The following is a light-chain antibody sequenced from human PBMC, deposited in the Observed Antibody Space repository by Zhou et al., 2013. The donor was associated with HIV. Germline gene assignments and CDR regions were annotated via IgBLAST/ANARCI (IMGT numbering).Light chain of an antibody. CDR3: QQYSTYWT. CDR1: QSISSW. J-gene: IGKJ1*01. V-gene: IGKV1-5*03. Sequence: DIQMTQSPSTLSASVGDRVTITCRASQSISSWLAWYQQKPGKAPKLLIYKASSLESGVPSRFSGSGSRTEFTLTISSLQPDDFATYYCQQYSTYWTFGQGTKVEIK. CDR2: KAS.